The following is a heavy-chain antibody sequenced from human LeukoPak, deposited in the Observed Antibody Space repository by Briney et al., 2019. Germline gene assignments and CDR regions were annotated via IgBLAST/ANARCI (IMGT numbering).Heavy chain of an antibody. V-gene: IGHV3-21*01. Sequence: GGSLRLSCAASGFTFSSYSMNWVRQAPGKGLEWVSSISSSSSYIYYADSVKGRFTISRDNAKNSLYLQMNSLRAEDTAVYYCARVRGYYDSSGPDAFDIWGKGTTVTISS. D-gene: IGHD3-22*01. CDR3: ARVRGYYDSSGPDAFDI. CDR1: GFTFSSYS. CDR2: ISSSSSYI. J-gene: IGHJ3*02.